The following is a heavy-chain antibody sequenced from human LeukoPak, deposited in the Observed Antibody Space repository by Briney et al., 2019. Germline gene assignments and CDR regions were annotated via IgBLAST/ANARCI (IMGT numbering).Heavy chain of an antibody. CDR1: GGSFSGYY. J-gene: IGHJ3*02. D-gene: IGHD3-10*01. CDR3: ARPLAITMVWGVIMSRNNAFDI. V-gene: IGHV4-34*01. Sequence: SETLSLTCAVYGGSFSGYYWSWIRQPPGKGLEWIGEINHSGSINYNPSLKSRVTISVDTSKNQFSLKLSSVTAADTAVYYCARPLAITMVWGVIMSRNNAFDIWGQGTMVTVSS. CDR2: INHSGSI.